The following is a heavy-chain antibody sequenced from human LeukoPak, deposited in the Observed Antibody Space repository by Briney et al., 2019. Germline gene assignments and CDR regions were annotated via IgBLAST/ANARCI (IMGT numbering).Heavy chain of an antibody. CDR2: IYSGST. V-gene: IGHV4-39*01. D-gene: IGHD6-13*01. CDR3: AGGYYSSSWFFDY. CDR1: GGSISSSSYY. J-gene: IGHJ4*02. Sequence: SETLSLTCTVSGGSISSSSYYWGWIRQPPGKGLEWIGSIYSGSTYYNPSLKSRVTISVDTSKNQFSLNLSSVTAADTAVYYCAGGYYSSSWFFDYWGQGTLVTVSS.